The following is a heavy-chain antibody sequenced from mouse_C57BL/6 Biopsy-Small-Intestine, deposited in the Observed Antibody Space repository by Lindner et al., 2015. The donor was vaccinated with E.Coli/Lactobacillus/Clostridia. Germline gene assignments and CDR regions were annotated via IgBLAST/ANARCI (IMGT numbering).Heavy chain of an antibody. CDR3: ARHAVGPYRYFDV. CDR1: GYSITSDY. D-gene: IGHD1-1*01. CDR2: IGYSGNT. Sequence: VQLQESGPGLAKPSQSLSLTCSVTGYSITSDYWNWIRKFPGNKFEYMGFIGYSGNTYCNPSLKSRISITRDTSKNQYYLQLKSVTAEDTATYYCARHAVGPYRYFDVWGTGTTVTVSS. J-gene: IGHJ1*03. V-gene: IGHV3-8*01.